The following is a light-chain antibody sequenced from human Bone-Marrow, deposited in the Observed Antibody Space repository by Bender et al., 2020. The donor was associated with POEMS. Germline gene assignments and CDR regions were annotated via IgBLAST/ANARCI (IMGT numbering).Light chain of an antibody. V-gene: IGLV2-14*03. Sequence: QPALTQPASVSGSPGQSIPISCSGTSSDVASYNYVSWYQQQPGRAPKLIIFDVTNRPSGVSHRFAGSKSGNTASLTISGLQAEDEADYYCSSYTRSATLVFGTGTEVTVL. J-gene: IGLJ1*01. CDR1: SSDVASYNY. CDR2: DVT. CDR3: SSYTRSATLV.